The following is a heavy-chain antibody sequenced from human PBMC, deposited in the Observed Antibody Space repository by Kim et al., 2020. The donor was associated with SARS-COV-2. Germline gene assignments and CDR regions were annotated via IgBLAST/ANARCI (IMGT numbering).Heavy chain of an antibody. D-gene: IGHD2-21*02. CDR1: GYTFTSYD. Sequence: ASVKVSCKASGYTFTSYDINWVRQATGQGLEWMGWMNPNSGNTGYAQKFQGRVTMTRNTSISTAYMELSSLRSEDTAVYYCAVGSLVVTAIRGAFDYWGQGTLVTVSS. CDR3: AVGSLVVTAIRGAFDY. J-gene: IGHJ4*02. V-gene: IGHV1-8*01. CDR2: MNPNSGNT.